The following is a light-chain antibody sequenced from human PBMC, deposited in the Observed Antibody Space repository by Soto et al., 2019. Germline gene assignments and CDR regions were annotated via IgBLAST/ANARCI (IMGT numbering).Light chain of an antibody. J-gene: IGLJ3*02. V-gene: IGLV6-57*03. CDR2: QNN. CDR1: SGSIASNY. Sequence: NFMLAQPHSVSESPGKAITISFTRSSGSIASNYVQWYQQRPGSAPTTVIYQNNQRPSGVPDRFSGSIDSSSNSASLTISGLKTEDEADYYCQSYDTNIRVFGGGTKLTVL. CDR3: QSYDTNIRV.